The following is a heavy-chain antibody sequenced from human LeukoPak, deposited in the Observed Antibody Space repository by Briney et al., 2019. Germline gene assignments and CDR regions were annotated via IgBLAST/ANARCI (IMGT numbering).Heavy chain of an antibody. CDR3: ARVEDIVLMVYDAAPDY. D-gene: IGHD2-8*01. Sequence: GGSLRLSCAASGFTFSSYSMNWVRQAPGKGLEWVSSISSSSSYIYYADSVKGRFTISRDNAKNSLYLQMNSLRAEDTAVYYCARVEDIVLMVYDAAPDYWGQGTLVTVSS. J-gene: IGHJ4*02. CDR2: ISSSSSYI. V-gene: IGHV3-21*01. CDR1: GFTFSSYS.